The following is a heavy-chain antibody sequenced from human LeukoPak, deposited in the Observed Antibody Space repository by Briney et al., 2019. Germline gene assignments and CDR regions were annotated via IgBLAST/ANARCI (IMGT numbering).Heavy chain of an antibody. Sequence: GESLKSSCKGSGYSINNYWIGWVRRMPGKGREWMGIIYPADGDIRYSPSFQGQVTISADKSISTAYLQWSSLKASDTAMYYCARQEYCSGGSCYTWFDPWGQGTLVTVSS. CDR2: IYPADGDI. D-gene: IGHD2-15*01. CDR1: GYSINNYW. J-gene: IGHJ5*02. CDR3: ARQEYCSGGSCYTWFDP. V-gene: IGHV5-51*01.